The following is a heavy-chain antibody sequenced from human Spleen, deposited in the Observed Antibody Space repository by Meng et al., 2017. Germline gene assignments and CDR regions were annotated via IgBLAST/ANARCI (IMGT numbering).Heavy chain of an antibody. CDR2: INHSGST. V-gene: IGHV4-34*01. D-gene: IGHD3-3*02. CDR1: GGSFSGYY. J-gene: IGHJ6*02. CDR3: ARDRRGGSHISRYYYYGMDV. Sequence: SETLSLTCAVYGGSFSGYYWSWIRQPPGKGLEWIGEINHSGSTNYNPSLKSRVTISVDTSKNQFSLKLSSMTAADTAVYYCARDRRGGSHISRYYYYGMDVWGQGTTVTVSS.